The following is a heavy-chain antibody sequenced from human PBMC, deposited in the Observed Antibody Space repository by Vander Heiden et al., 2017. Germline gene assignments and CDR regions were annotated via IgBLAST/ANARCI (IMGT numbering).Heavy chain of an antibody. D-gene: IGHD5-12*01. J-gene: IGHJ3*02. CDR2: IKQDGSEK. CDR3: AREEIVPGAFDI. V-gene: IGHV3-7*01. CDR1: AFTFSSDW. Sequence: EVQLVESGGGLVQPGGSLRLSCAASAFTFSSDWMSWVRQAPGKGMEWVANIKQDGSEKYYVESVKGRFTTSRDNAKNSLYLQMNSLRAEDTAVYYCAREEIVPGAFDIWGQGTMVTVSS.